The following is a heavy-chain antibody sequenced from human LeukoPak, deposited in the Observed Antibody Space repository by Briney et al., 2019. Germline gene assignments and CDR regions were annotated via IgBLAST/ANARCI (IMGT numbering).Heavy chain of an antibody. CDR3: ARGRGYAFDL. Sequence: TGGSLRLSCAASGFTFSDYYMTWIRQAPGKGLEWVSYISSSSSYTNYADSVKGRFTISSDNAKNSLYLTMNSLRAGDTAVYYCARGRGYAFDLWGQGTKVTVSS. J-gene: IGHJ3*01. CDR2: ISSSSSYT. CDR1: GFTFSDYY. V-gene: IGHV3-11*06. D-gene: IGHD5-12*01.